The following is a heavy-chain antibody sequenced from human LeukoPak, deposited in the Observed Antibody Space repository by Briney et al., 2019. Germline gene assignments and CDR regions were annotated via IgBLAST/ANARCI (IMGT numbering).Heavy chain of an antibody. CDR3: ARALGPYYFDY. J-gene: IGHJ4*02. CDR1: GGSISSGGYS. D-gene: IGHD3-16*01. V-gene: IGHV4-30-2*01. CDR2: IYHSGST. Sequence: SETLSLTCAVSGGSISSGGYSWSWIRQPPGKGLEWIGYIYHSGSTNYNPSLKSRVTISVDTSKNQFSLKLSSVTAADTAVYYCARALGPYYFDYWGQGTLVTVSS.